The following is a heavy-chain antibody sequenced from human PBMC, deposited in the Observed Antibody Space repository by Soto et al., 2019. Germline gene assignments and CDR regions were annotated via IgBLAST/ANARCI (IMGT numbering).Heavy chain of an antibody. CDR2: ISAYNGNT. CDR3: ARDKGSSGWPGDY. Sequence: QVQLVQSGAEVKEPGASVKVSCKASGYTFTSYGVSWVRQAPGQGLEWMAWISAYNGNTNYAQKFQGRVTVPTDTSADTAYMELRSLISDDTAVYYCARDKGSSGWPGDYWGQGTLVTVSS. V-gene: IGHV1-18*01. D-gene: IGHD6-19*01. J-gene: IGHJ4*02. CDR1: GYTFTSYG.